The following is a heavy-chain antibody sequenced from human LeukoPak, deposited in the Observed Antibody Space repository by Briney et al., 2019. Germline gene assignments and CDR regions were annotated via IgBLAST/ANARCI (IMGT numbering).Heavy chain of an antibody. D-gene: IGHD6-13*01. CDR2: ISSSSSYI. CDR3: AMSSSWDRYFDY. J-gene: IGHJ4*02. Sequence: GGSLRLSCAASGFTFSSYSMNWVRQAPGKGLEWVSSISSSSSYIYYADSVKGRFTISRDNAKNSLYLQMNSLRAEDTAVYYCAMSSSWDRYFDYWGQGTLVTVSS. V-gene: IGHV3-21*01. CDR1: GFTFSSYS.